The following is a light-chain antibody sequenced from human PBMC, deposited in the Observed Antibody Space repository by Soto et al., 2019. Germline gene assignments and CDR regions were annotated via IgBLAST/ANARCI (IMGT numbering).Light chain of an antibody. J-gene: IGKJ5*01. V-gene: IGKV1-8*01. CDR1: QGISSY. CDR3: QQRSDWPLS. CDR2: AAS. Sequence: AIRMTQSPSSFSASTGDRVTITCRASQGISSYLAWYQQKPGKAPKLLIYAASTLQSGVPSRFSGSGSGTEFTLTISSLEPEDFAVYYCQQRSDWPLSFGQGTRLEIK.